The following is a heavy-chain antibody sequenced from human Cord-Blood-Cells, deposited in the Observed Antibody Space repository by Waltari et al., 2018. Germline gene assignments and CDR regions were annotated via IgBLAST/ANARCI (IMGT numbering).Heavy chain of an antibody. CDR1: GFTFSSYE. CDR3: AGSGYDYYYGMDV. V-gene: IGHV3-48*03. Sequence: VQRVECGGGVVQPGGSLRLSCAASGFTFSSYEMNWVRQAPGKGLEWGSFISSSGSTIYYADSVKGRFTISRDNAKHSLYLQMNSLRAEDTAVYYCAGSGYDYYYGMDVWGQGTTVTVSS. J-gene: IGHJ6*02. D-gene: IGHD5-12*01. CDR2: ISSSGSTI.